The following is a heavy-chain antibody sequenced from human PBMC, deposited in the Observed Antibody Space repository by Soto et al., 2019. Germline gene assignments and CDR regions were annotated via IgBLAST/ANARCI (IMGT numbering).Heavy chain of an antibody. V-gene: IGHV4-4*02. Sequence: QVQLQESGPGLVKPSGTLSLTCAVSGGSISSSNWWSWVRQPPGKGLEWIGEIYHSGSTNYHPSLKSRVTISEGQSKNQFSLKLSSVTAADTAVYYCATAYSSSWYSAYYFDYWGQGTLVTVSS. J-gene: IGHJ4*02. CDR3: ATAYSSSWYSAYYFDY. D-gene: IGHD6-13*01. CDR2: IYHSGST. CDR1: GGSISSSNW.